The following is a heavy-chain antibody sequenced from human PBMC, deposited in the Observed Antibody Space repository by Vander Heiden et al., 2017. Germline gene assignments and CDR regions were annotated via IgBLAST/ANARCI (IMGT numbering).Heavy chain of an antibody. Sequence: QVQLQQWGAGLLKPSETRSLTCAVYGGPLTSYCWSWIRQAPRKGLEWIGEIKHSGSTKYNPSLKSRVTISVDTSKNQFSLKLSSVTAADTAVYYCARGRGDILTGYYRGWFDPWGQGTLVTVSS. CDR1: GGPLTSYC. J-gene: IGHJ5*02. D-gene: IGHD3-9*01. V-gene: IGHV4-34*01. CDR3: ARGRGDILTGYYRGWFDP. CDR2: IKHSGST.